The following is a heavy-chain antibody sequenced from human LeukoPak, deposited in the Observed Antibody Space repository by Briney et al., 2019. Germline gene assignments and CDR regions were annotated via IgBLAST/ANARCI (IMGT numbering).Heavy chain of an antibody. CDR1: GYTFPSYF. J-gene: IGHJ4*02. CDR3: ARTAARRFDY. V-gene: IGHV1-46*01. D-gene: IGHD6-6*01. Sequence: ASVKVSCKASGYTFPSYFMHWVRQAPGQGLEWMGIINPTGGSTTYAQKFQGRVTMTRDASTSTVYMELSSLRSDDTAVYYCARTAARRFDYWGQGTLVTVSS. CDR2: INPTGGST.